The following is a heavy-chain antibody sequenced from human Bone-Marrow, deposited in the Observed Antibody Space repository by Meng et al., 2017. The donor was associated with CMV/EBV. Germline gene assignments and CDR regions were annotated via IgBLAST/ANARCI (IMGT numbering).Heavy chain of an antibody. CDR2: IYYSGST. CDR1: GGSISSSSYY. V-gene: IGHV4-39*07. D-gene: IGHD3-22*01. Sequence: GSLSLSCTVSGGSISSSSYYWGWIRQPPGKGLEWIGSIYYSGSTYYNPSLKSRVTISVDTSKNQFSLKLSSVTAADTAVYYCARATFGDYYDSSGSLYYYYGMDVWGQGTTVTVSS. J-gene: IGHJ6*02. CDR3: ARATFGDYYDSSGSLYYYYGMDV.